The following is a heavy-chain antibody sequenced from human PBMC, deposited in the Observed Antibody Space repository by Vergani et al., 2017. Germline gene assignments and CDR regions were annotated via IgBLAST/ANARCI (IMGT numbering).Heavy chain of an antibody. CDR1: GGTFSSYA. V-gene: IGHV1-69*01. D-gene: IGHD6-13*01. CDR2: IIPIFGTA. J-gene: IGHJ5*02. CDR3: ARGSSSWYGPSFDP. Sequence: QVQLVQSGAEVKKPGSSVKVSCKASGGTFSSYAISWVRQAPGQGLEWMGGIIPIFGTAHYAQKFQGRVTITADESTSTAYMGLSSLRSEDTAVYYCARGSSSWYGPSFDPWGQGTLVTVSS.